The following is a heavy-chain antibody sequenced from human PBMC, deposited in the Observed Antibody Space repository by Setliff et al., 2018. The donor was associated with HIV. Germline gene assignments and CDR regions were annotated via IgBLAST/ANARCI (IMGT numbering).Heavy chain of an antibody. CDR1: GGSISSYY. D-gene: IGHD3-3*01. J-gene: IGHJ6*03. CDR3: ARSPPTTFWSGYTYYYYMDV. Sequence: SETLSLTCTVSGGSISSYYWSWIRQPPGKGLEWIGYIYYSGSTNYNPSLKSRVTISVDTSKNQFSLKLNSVTAAETAVYYCARSPPTTFWSGYTYYYYMDVWGKGTTVTVTS. V-gene: IGHV4-59*01. CDR2: IYYSGST.